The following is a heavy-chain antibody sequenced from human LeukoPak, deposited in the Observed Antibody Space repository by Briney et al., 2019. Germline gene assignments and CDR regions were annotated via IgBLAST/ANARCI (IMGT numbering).Heavy chain of an antibody. CDR1: GGSINNGGYS. D-gene: IGHD2-15*01. CDR3: ARWSVVVAVPPLDYALDV. J-gene: IGHJ6*02. V-gene: IGHV4-39*07. Sequence: SETLSLTCTVSGGSINNGGYSWGWIRQPPGKGLEWIGTIFYSGSAYYSPSLKSRVTISLDTSKNQVSLKLSSMTAADTAVYYCARWSVVVAVPPLDYALDVWGQGTTVTVSS. CDR2: IFYSGSA.